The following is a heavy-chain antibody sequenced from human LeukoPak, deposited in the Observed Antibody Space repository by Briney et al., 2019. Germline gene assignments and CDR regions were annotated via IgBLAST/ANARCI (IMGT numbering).Heavy chain of an antibody. D-gene: IGHD3-22*01. V-gene: IGHV4-39*01. CDR3: ARLITSYYFDY. CDR1: GGSVSRYS. CDR2: IYYSGST. J-gene: IGHJ4*02. Sequence: SETLSLTCTVSGGSVSRYSWSWIRQPPGKGLEWIGTIYYSGSTYYNPSLKSRVTISIDTSKNQFSLKLSSVTAADTAVYYCARLITSYYFDYWGQGTLVTVFS.